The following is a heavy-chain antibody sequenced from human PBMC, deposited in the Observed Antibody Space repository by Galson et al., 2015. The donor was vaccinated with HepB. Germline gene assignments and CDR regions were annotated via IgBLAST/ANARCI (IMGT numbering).Heavy chain of an antibody. CDR1: GFTFTSYG. D-gene: IGHD2-15*01. Sequence: SLRLSCAASGFTFTSYGMDWVRQAPGKGLEWVAFIRYDGNTIYYADSVKGRFTISRDNFKNTLYLQMKSLRPEDTAVYYCAKDRIAGVYSGSLKGFDYWGLGTLVTVSS. J-gene: IGHJ4*02. CDR3: AKDRIAGVYSGSLKGFDY. V-gene: IGHV3-30*02. CDR2: IRYDGNTI.